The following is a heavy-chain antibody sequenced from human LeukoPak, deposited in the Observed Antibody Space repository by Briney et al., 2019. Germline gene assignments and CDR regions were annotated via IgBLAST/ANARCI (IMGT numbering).Heavy chain of an antibody. CDR1: GGTFSSYA. V-gene: IGHV1-69*01. Sequence: SVKVSCKASGGTFSSYACSWVRQAPGQGLEWMGGIIPIFGTANYAKKFQGRVTITADESTSTAYMELSSLRSEDTAVYYCARDYYGSGSSFDYWGQGTLVTVSS. CDR3: ARDYYGSGSSFDY. J-gene: IGHJ4*02. D-gene: IGHD3-10*01. CDR2: IIPIFGTA.